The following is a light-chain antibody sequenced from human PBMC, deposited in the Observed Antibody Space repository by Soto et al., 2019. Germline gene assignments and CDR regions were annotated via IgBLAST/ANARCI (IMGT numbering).Light chain of an antibody. V-gene: IGLV2-14*01. CDR1: SSDVGGYNY. Sequence: QSALTQPASVSGSPGQSITISCTGTSSDVGGYNYVSWYQQHPGKAPKLMIYDVSNRPSGVSNRFSGSKSGNTASLTISGLQAVDDADYYCSSYTSSSTQVCGTGTKVTVL. CDR2: DVS. J-gene: IGLJ1*01. CDR3: SSYTSSSTQV.